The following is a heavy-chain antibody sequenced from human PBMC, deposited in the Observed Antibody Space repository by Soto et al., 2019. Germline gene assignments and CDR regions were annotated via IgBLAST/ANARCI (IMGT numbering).Heavy chain of an antibody. CDR2: IKYDGSEK. V-gene: IGHV3-7*03. CDR3: VRDVGPITIFGEALSGYFDS. J-gene: IGHJ4*02. Sequence: LRLSCAASGFAFNNYWMSWVRQAPGKGPEWVASIKYDGSEKYYVDSVKGRFTVSRDNAKNSLSMHLNSLRADDTAVYYCVRDVGPITIFGEALSGYFDSWGQGTLVTVSS. D-gene: IGHD3-3*01. CDR1: GFAFNNYW.